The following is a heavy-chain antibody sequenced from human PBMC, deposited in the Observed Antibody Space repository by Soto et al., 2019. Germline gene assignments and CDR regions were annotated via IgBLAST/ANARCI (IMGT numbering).Heavy chain of an antibody. CDR3: ARETSQHVYSHYGMDV. D-gene: IGHD1-1*01. CDR1: GGSFSGFY. V-gene: IGHV4-34*02. Sequence: QVQLEQWGAGLLKPSETLSLTCAIYGGSFSGFYWSWIRQPPGKGLEWIGEINDSGTTNYNPSLKSRVTISADTSKTHFSLRLTSVTAADTAVYYCARETSQHVYSHYGMDVWGQGTTVTVSS. J-gene: IGHJ6*02. CDR2: INDSGTT.